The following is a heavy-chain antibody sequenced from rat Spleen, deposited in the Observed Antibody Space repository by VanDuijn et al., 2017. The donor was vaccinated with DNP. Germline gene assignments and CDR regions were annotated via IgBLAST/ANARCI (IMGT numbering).Heavy chain of an antibody. D-gene: IGHD1-11*01. Sequence: EVKLVESGGGLVQPGRSLKLSCTASGFNFNDYWMAWVRQAPGKGLEWIGQINKDSNTINYNPSLKDKFTISRDNAQNTLYLQVSKVGSEDTAIYYCASGPNYGGYSDYFGYWGQGVMVTVSS. CDR1: GFNFNDYW. V-gene: IGHV4-2*01. J-gene: IGHJ2*01. CDR2: INKDSNTI. CDR3: ASGPNYGGYSDYFGY.